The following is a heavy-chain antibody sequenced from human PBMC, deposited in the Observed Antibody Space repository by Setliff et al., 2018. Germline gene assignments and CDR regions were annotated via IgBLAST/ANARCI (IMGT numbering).Heavy chain of an antibody. CDR2: MNIDNGKT. J-gene: IGHJ4*02. V-gene: IGHV1-3*03. CDR3: ARGYCDGIGCPAPLYYFDS. D-gene: IGHD2-21*01. Sequence: ASVKVSCKASGYSFRLYAIRWLRQAPGQRFEWMGWMNIDNGKTEFSQDFQDRVTFTRDTSADIAYMDLSGLRSDDMAVYYCARGYCDGIGCPAPLYYFDSWGQGTLVTAPQ. CDR1: GYSFRLYA.